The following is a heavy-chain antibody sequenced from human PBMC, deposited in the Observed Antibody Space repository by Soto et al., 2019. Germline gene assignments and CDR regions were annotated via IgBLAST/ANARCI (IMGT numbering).Heavy chain of an antibody. CDR2: INHSGVT. Sequence: PSETLSLTCAVYGGSFSGYYWTWIRQPPGTGLEWIGEINHSGVTNYKPSLKRRVTISVDTSKNQFSLQLRSVTAADTALYYCARFSGSYYYAMDVWGQGSTVTVSS. D-gene: IGHD6-19*01. CDR1: GGSFSGYY. V-gene: IGHV4-34*01. CDR3: ARFSGSYYYAMDV. J-gene: IGHJ6*02.